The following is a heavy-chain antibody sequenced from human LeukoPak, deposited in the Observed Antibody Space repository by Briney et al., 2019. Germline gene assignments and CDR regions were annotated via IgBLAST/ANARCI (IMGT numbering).Heavy chain of an antibody. Sequence: GGSLRLSCAASGFTFSSYWMHRVRQAPGKGLVWVSRINSDGSSTSYADSVKGRFTISRDNAKNTLYLQMNSLRAEDTAVYYCASLNAVNYFDYWGQGTLVTVSS. J-gene: IGHJ4*02. CDR3: ASLNAVNYFDY. CDR2: INSDGSST. CDR1: GFTFSSYW. V-gene: IGHV3-74*01. D-gene: IGHD3-10*01.